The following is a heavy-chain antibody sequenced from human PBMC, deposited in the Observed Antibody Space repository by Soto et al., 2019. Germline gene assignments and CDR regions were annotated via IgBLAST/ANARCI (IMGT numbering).Heavy chain of an antibody. CDR2: IIPIFSTA. CDR3: ARIMERITIFGVVKPNYYYYGMDV. J-gene: IGHJ6*02. D-gene: IGHD3-3*01. V-gene: IGHV1-69*13. Sequence: ASVKVSCTASGGTFSSYAISWVRQAPGQGLEWMGGIIPIFSTANYAQKFQGRVTITADESTSTAYMELSSLRSEDTAVYYCARIMERITIFGVVKPNYYYYGMDVWGQGTTVTVSS. CDR1: GGTFSSYA.